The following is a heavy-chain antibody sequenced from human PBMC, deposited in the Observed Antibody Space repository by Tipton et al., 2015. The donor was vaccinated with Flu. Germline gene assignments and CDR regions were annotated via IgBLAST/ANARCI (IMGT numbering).Heavy chain of an antibody. Sequence: LRLSCTVSGRSISSFYWNWIRQPPGKGLEWIGYIYNSEYTKYNPSLKSQVTISVDTSKKQFSLQLRSVTAADTAVYYCAGDPSLGMPDYFDYWGQGTLVTASS. CDR1: GRSISSFY. CDR3: AGDPSLGMPDYFDY. D-gene: IGHD2-2*01. CDR2: IYNSEYT. J-gene: IGHJ4*02. V-gene: IGHV4-59*12.